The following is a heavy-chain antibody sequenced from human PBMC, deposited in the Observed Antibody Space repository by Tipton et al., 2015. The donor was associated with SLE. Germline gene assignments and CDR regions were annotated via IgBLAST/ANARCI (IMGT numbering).Heavy chain of an antibody. Sequence: QLVQSGAEIKKPGASVKVSCKASGYTFTSYAISWVRQAPGQGLEWMGWINPYTGNTDYAQKVQGRVTMTTDTSRSTAYLDLRSLRPDDTAVYYCWERYDTFEIWGQGTMVSVSS. J-gene: IGHJ3*02. CDR1: GYTFTSYA. CDR3: WERYDTFEI. V-gene: IGHV1-18*01. D-gene: IGHD1-1*01. CDR2: INPYTGNT.